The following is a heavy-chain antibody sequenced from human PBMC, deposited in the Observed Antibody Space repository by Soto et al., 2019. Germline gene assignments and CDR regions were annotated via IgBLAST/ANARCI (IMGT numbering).Heavy chain of an antibody. J-gene: IGHJ4*02. Sequence: QVDLVESGGGVVQPGRSLRLSCAASGFTFSSYAMHWVRQAPGKGLEWVAVISYDGYNTYYSDSVKGRFTISRDNSKNTMYLQMDSLRVEDTAVYYCARGTTPLIVVTVGYWGQGALVTVSS. CDR1: GFTFSSYA. V-gene: IGHV3-30-3*01. CDR3: ARGTTPLIVVTVGY. CDR2: ISYDGYNT. D-gene: IGHD3-22*01.